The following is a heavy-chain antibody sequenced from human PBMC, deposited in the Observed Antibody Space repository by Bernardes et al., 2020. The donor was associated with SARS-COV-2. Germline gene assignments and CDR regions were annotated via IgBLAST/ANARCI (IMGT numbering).Heavy chain of an antibody. V-gene: IGHV4-4*02. CDR1: GGSINSANW. CDR2: IFHTGNT. Sequence: SETLSLTCAVSGGSINSANWWSWVRQPPGGGLEWIGEIFHTGNTKYNPSLESRVSISLDKSKNQFSLKLTSVTAADTAVYFCAREEAIVGLDPRPYYVDDWGQGTLVTVSS. J-gene: IGHJ4*02. CDR3: AREEAIVGLDPRPYYVDD. D-gene: IGHD3-3*01.